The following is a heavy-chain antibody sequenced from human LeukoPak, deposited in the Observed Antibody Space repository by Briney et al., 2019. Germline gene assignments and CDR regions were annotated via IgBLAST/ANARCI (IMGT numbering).Heavy chain of an antibody. CDR2: IKQDGSEK. D-gene: IGHD2-21*01. CDR1: GFTFSSYW. CDR3: ASAYCGGDCYSAFDY. Sequence: PGGSLRLSCAASGFTFSSYWMSWVRQAPGKGLEWVANIKQDGSEKYYVDSVKGRFTISRDNAKNSLYLQMNSLRAEDTAVYYCASAYCGGDCYSAFDYWGQGTLVTVSS. J-gene: IGHJ4*02. V-gene: IGHV3-7*01.